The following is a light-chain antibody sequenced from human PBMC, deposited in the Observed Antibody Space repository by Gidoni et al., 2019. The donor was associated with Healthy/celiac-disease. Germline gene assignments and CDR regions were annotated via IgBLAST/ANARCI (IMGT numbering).Light chain of an antibody. CDR2: GAS. J-gene: IGKJ4*01. Sequence: ERVWTQSPGTLSLSQGDRATLSCRASQSVSSSYLAWYQQTPGQAPRLLISGASSRATGIPDFFSGSASGTYCTPTSSLLAPEVFAVYYRQQYGSPLTFGGGTKVEIK. CDR3: QQYGSPLT. CDR1: QSVSSSY. V-gene: IGKV3-20*01.